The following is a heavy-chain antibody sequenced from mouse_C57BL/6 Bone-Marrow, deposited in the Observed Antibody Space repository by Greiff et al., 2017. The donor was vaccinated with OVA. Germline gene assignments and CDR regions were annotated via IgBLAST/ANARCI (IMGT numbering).Heavy chain of an antibody. CDR3: ARGVY. J-gene: IGHJ2*01. Sequence: EVQLQQSGPVLVKPGASVKMSCKASGYTFTDYYMNWVQQSHGKSLEWIGVINPYNGGTSYNQKFKGKATLTVDKSSSTAYMELNSLTSEDSAVYYCARGVYWGQGTTLTVSS. V-gene: IGHV1-19*01. CDR1: GYTFTDYY. CDR2: INPYNGGT.